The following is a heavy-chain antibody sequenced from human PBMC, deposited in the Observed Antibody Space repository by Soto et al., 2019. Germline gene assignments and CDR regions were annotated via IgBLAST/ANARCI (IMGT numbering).Heavy chain of an antibody. J-gene: IGHJ4*02. V-gene: IGHV3-23*01. CDR3: AKKVNSGSGSQYFDY. Sequence: GGSLRLSCVASGFTFSSYSMSWVRQAPGKGLEWVSGFRAGGDDGATYYADSVKGRFTISRDNSKNTLFLQMNSLRAEDTAIYYCAKKVNSGSGSQYFDYFGQGTLVTVSS. CDR1: GFTFSSYS. CDR2: FRAGGDDGAT. D-gene: IGHD3-10*01.